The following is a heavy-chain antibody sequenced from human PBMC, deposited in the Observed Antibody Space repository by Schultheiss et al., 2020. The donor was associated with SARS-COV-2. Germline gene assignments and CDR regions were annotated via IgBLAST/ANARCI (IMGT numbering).Heavy chain of an antibody. D-gene: IGHD2-2*02. CDR3: ASLYQLLYTPYYGMDV. CDR2: ISAYNGNT. Sequence: ASVKVSCKASGYTFTSYGISWVRQAPGQGLEWMGWISAYNGNTNYAQKLQGRVTITADKSTSTAYMELSSLRSEDTAVYYCASLYQLLYTPYYGMDVWGQGTTVTVSS. V-gene: IGHV1-18*01. J-gene: IGHJ6*02. CDR1: GYTFTSYG.